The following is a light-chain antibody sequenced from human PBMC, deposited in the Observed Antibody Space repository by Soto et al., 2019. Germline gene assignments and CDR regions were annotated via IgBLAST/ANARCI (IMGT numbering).Light chain of an antibody. CDR1: QSISGH. J-gene: IGKJ1*01. CDR2: ATS. CDR3: QQYGSSPGT. Sequence: DIQMTQSPSSLSASVGDRVTITCRASQSISGHLNWYQHKPGKAPELLIYATSTLHIGVPSRFSGSGSGTDFTLTISRLEPEDFAVYYCQQYGSSPGTFGQGTKVEIK. V-gene: IGKV1-39*01.